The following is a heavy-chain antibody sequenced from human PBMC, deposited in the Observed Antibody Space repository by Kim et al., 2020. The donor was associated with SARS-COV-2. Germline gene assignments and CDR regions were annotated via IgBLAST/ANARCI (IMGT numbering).Heavy chain of an antibody. CDR3: ARVGPFSSSWKGVGDY. Sequence: SVKVSCKASGGTFSSYAISWVRQAPGQGLEWMGGIIPIFGTANYAQKFQGRVTITADESTSTAYMELSSLRSEDTAVYYCARVGPFSSSWKGVGDYWGQGTLVTVSS. CDR2: IIPIFGTA. J-gene: IGHJ4*02. D-gene: IGHD6-13*01. CDR1: GGTFSSYA. V-gene: IGHV1-69*13.